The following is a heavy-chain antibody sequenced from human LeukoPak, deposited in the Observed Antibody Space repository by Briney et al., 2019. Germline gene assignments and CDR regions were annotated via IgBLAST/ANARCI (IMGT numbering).Heavy chain of an antibody. CDR1: GYTFTGYY. D-gene: IGHD6-19*01. Sequence: ASVKVSCKASGYTFTGYYMHWVRQAPGQGLERMGWINPNSGGTNYAQKFQGRVTMTRDTSISTAYMELSRLRSDDTAVYYCARAKRWLVGRDYWGQGTLVTVSS. V-gene: IGHV1-2*02. CDR3: ARAKRWLVGRDY. J-gene: IGHJ4*02. CDR2: INPNSGGT.